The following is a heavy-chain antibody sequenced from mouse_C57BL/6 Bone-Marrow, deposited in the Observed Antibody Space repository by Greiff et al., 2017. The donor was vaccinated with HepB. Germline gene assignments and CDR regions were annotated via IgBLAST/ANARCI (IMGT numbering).Heavy chain of an antibody. CDR3: ARQLRSFAY. Sequence: VQRVESGPELVKPGASVKISCKASGYAFSSSWMNWVKQRPGKGLEWIGRIYPGDGDTNYNGKFKGKATLTADKSSSTAYMQLSSLTSEDSAVYFCARQLRSFAYWGQGTLVTVSA. V-gene: IGHV1-82*01. D-gene: IGHD1-1*01. CDR1: GYAFSSSW. CDR2: IYPGDGDT. J-gene: IGHJ3*01.